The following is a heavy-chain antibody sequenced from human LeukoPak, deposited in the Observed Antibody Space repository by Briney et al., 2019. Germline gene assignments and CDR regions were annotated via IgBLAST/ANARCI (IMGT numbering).Heavy chain of an antibody. CDR2: TYYRSKWYN. Sequence: SQTLSLTCAISGDSVSSNSAAWNWIRQSPSRGLEWLGRTYYRSKWYNDYAVSVKSRITINPDTSKNQFSLQLNSVTPEDTAVYYCARSGRSAEEWEGWLRLRPTEYFQHWGQGTLVTVSS. D-gene: IGHD5-12*01. CDR1: GDSVSSNSAA. V-gene: IGHV6-1*01. CDR3: ARSGRSAEEWEGWLRLRPTEYFQH. J-gene: IGHJ1*01.